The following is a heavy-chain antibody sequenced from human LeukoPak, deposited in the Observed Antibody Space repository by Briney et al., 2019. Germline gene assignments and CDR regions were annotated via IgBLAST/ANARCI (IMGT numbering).Heavy chain of an antibody. J-gene: IGHJ4*02. D-gene: IGHD2-21*01. CDR1: GYTFSSYW. Sequence: GESLKISCKASGYTFSSYWIGWVRQMPGKGLEWMGVIYPEDSDTRYSPTFQGQVTISADTSISTAYLQWSSLQPSDTAMYYCARIYCEVESTCWGQGTLVTVSS. V-gene: IGHV5-51*01. CDR3: ARIYCEVESTC. CDR2: IYPEDSDT.